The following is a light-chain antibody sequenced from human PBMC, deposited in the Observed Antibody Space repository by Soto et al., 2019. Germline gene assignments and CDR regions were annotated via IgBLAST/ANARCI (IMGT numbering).Light chain of an antibody. CDR2: GAS. Sequence: EIVMTQYAATLSVSPGERDAPSGMASQSVSSNLAWYQQKPGQAPLLLIYGASNRATGIPARFSGSGSGTEFTINISSLQSEDFAVYYCQQSNNWPSWTVGQVTKVEIK. CDR1: QSVSSN. J-gene: IGKJ1*01. CDR3: QQSNNWPSWT. V-gene: IGKV3-15*01.